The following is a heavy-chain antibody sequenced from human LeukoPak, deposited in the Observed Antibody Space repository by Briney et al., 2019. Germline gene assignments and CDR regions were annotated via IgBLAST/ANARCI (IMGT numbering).Heavy chain of an antibody. Sequence: GGSLRLSCAASGFTLSSYWMSWVRQAPGKGLEWVSYISSSGSTIYYADSVKGRFTISRDNAKNSLYLQMNSLRAEDTAVYYCASRGTKYYYDSSGYHYWGQGTLVTVSS. V-gene: IGHV3-48*04. CDR2: ISSSGSTI. CDR3: ASRGTKYYYDSSGYHY. D-gene: IGHD3-22*01. J-gene: IGHJ4*02. CDR1: GFTLSSYW.